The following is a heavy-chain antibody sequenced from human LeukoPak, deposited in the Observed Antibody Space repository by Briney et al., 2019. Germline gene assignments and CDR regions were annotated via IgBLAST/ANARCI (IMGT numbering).Heavy chain of an antibody. J-gene: IGHJ5*02. CDR3: ARRGGSSWYNWFDP. D-gene: IGHD6-13*01. Sequence: PGGSLRLSCAASGFTFSNYWTSWVRQAPGKGLEWVANIKQDGSEKYYVDSVKGRFTISRDNAKNSLYLQMNSLRAEDTAVYYCARRGGSSWYNWFDPWGQGTLVTVSS. V-gene: IGHV3-7*05. CDR1: GFTFSNYW. CDR2: IKQDGSEK.